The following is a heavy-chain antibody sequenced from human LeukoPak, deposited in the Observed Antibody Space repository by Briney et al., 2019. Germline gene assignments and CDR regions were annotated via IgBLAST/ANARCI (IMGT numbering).Heavy chain of an antibody. Sequence: SETLSLTCAVYGGSFSGYYWSWIRQPPGKGLEWIGEINHSGSTNYNPSLKSRVTISVDTSKNQFSLKLSSVTAADTAVYYCARDGGNDFVIYGMDVWGQGTTVTVSS. CDR3: ARDGGNDFVIYGMDV. D-gene: IGHD3-16*01. CDR2: INHSGST. J-gene: IGHJ6*02. V-gene: IGHV4-34*01. CDR1: GGSFSGYY.